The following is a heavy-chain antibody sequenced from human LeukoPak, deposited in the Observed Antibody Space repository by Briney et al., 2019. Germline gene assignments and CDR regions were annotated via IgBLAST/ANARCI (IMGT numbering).Heavy chain of an antibody. CDR2: IYPHDSHT. CDR3: ARRGMGDVFDI. D-gene: IGHD3-16*01. Sequence: GGSLQISCVWSEHYFVGYWFGSVRQLPGKGVECMGIIYPHDSHTISSPSFLAQLTISPAKFISTAYLQWNPLKASDPAMYFCARRGMGDVFDIRGRGTLVTVSS. V-gene: IGHV5-51*01. CDR1: EHYFVGYW. J-gene: IGHJ3*02.